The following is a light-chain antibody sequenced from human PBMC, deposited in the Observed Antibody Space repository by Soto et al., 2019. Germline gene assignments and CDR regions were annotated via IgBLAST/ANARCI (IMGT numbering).Light chain of an antibody. J-gene: IGLJ3*02. Sequence: QSVLTQPPSVSAAPGQKVTISCSGSSSNIGNNYVSWYQQLPGTAPKLLIYDNNNRPSGIPDRFSGSKSGTSATLGITGLQSGDEADYYCGPWDSSLSAGGVFGGGTKLTVL. CDR3: GPWDSSLSAGGV. CDR2: DNN. V-gene: IGLV1-51*01. CDR1: SSNIGNNY.